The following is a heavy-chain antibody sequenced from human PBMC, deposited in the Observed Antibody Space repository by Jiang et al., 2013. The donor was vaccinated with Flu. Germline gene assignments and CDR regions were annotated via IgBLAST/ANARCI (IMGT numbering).Heavy chain of an antibody. CDR1: SSYT. CDR2: IIPIFGTA. J-gene: IGHJ3*02. V-gene: IGHV1-69*01. Sequence: SSYTINWVRQAPGQGLEWMGGIIPIFGTANYAQKFQGRVTITADESTSTAYMDLSSLRSEDTAVYYCARVLGSFSGYYFSPPFAAFDIWGQGTMVTVSS. CDR3: ARVLGSFSGYYFSPPFAAFDI. D-gene: IGHD3-22*01.